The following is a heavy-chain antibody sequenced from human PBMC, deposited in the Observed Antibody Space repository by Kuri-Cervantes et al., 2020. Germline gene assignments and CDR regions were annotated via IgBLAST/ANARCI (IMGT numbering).Heavy chain of an antibody. V-gene: IGHV1-69*02. Sequence: SVKVSCKASAGTFSSYTISWVRQAPGQGLEWMGRIIPILGIEKYAQKFQGRGTITADKYTITAYMELSSLRSEDTAVYYCSVPGYNGNDVAYYYYYGMDVWGQGTTVTVSS. CDR1: AGTFSSYT. D-gene: IGHD1-1*01. CDR3: SVPGYNGNDVAYYYYYGMDV. CDR2: IIPILGIE. J-gene: IGHJ6*02.